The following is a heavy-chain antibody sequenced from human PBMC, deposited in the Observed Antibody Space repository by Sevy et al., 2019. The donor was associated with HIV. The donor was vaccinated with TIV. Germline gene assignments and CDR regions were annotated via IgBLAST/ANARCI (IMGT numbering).Heavy chain of an antibody. V-gene: IGHV4-59*13. CDR3: ARAESSNYFDY. J-gene: IGHJ4*02. CDR1: GGSISSYY. Sequence: SETLSLTCTVSGGSISSYYWSWIRQPPGKGLEWIGYIYYSGSTNYNPSLKSRVTISVDTSKNQFSLKLSSVTAADTAVYYCARAESSNYFDYWGQGPLVTVSS. CDR2: IYYSGST.